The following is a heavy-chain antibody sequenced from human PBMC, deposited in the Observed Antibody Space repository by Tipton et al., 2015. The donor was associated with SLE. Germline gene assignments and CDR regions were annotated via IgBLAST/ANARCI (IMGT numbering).Heavy chain of an antibody. Sequence: LRLSCAVYGGSFSGYYWSWVRQPPGKGLEWIGYIYYSGSTNYNPSLKSRVTISVDTSKNQFSLKLSSVTAADTAVYYCASRDMDVWGKGTTVTVSS. CDR1: GGSFSGYY. V-gene: IGHV4-59*01. CDR2: IYYSGST. J-gene: IGHJ6*03. CDR3: ASRDMDV.